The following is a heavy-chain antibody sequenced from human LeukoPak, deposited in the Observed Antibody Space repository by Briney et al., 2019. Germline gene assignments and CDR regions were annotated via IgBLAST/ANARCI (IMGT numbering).Heavy chain of an antibody. V-gene: IGHV3-21*01. D-gene: IGHD2-2*01. J-gene: IGHJ4*02. CDR2: ITSSGSDM. CDR1: GLAFSTYT. CDR3: ARGGGCHRTNCYWADY. Sequence: GGSLRLSCAASGLAFSTYTMNWVRQPPGKGLEWVSSITSSGSDMYYVDSVKGRFTISRDDTKNSLFLQMNSLRAEDTAVYYCARGGGCHRTNCYWADYWGQGTLVTVSS.